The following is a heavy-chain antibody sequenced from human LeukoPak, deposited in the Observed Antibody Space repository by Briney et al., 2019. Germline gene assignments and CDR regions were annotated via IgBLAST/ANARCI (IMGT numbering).Heavy chain of an antibody. CDR3: AKEMGKTLFPPFDH. J-gene: IGHJ4*02. D-gene: IGHD1-26*01. Sequence: GGSLRLSCAASGFTFSSYGMHWVRQAPGKGLEWVAFIRYDGSNKYYAYSVKGRFTISRDNSKNTLYLQMNSLRAEDTAVYYCAKEMGKTLFPPFDHWGQGTLVTVSS. V-gene: IGHV3-30*02. CDR1: GFTFSSYG. CDR2: IRYDGSNK.